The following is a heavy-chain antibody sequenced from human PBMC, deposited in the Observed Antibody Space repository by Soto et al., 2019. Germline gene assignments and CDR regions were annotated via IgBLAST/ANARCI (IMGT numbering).Heavy chain of an antibody. V-gene: IGHV3-30*18. Sequence: QVQLVESGGGVVQPGRSLRLSCAASGFSFSSYGMHWVRQAPGKGLEWVTVVGHDGSAQEYADSVKGRFTISRDNSKNTLYLQMDSRRAEDTAVYYCAKEFLPIPMVYWYFDLWGRGTLVTVSS. CDR3: AKEFLPIPMVYWYFDL. D-gene: IGHD3-10*01. CDR1: GFSFSSYG. J-gene: IGHJ2*01. CDR2: VGHDGSAQ.